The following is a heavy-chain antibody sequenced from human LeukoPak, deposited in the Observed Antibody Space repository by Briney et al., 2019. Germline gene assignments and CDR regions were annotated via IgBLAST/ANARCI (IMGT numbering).Heavy chain of an antibody. J-gene: IGHJ4*02. CDR1: GGSFSGYY. CDR3: ARGAHTEAFDY. CDR2: INHSGST. D-gene: IGHD5-18*01. Sequence: SETLSLTCTVYGGSFSGYYWSWIRQPPGKGLEWIGEINHSGSTNYNPSLKSRVTISVDTSKNQFSLKLSSVTAADTAVYYCARGAHTEAFDYWGQGTLVTVSS. V-gene: IGHV4-34*01.